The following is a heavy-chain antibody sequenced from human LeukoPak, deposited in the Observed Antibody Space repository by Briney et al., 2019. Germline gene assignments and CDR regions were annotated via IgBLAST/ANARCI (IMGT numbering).Heavy chain of an antibody. Sequence: GGSLRLSCAASGFIFSTYSMNWVRQAPGKVLEWVSSISGSGGSTYYADSVKGRFTISRDNSKNTLYLQMNSLRAEDTAVYYCAKDPDFYDRPGNWFDPWGQGTLVIVSS. CDR2: ISGSGGST. CDR1: GFIFSTYS. D-gene: IGHD3-22*01. CDR3: AKDPDFYDRPGNWFDP. J-gene: IGHJ5*02. V-gene: IGHV3-23*01.